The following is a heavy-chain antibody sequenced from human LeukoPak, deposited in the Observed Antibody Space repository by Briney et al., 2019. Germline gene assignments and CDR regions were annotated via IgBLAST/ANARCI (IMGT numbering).Heavy chain of an antibody. D-gene: IGHD3-9*01. V-gene: IGHV1-8*01. CDR3: ARIGIRYFDWLSPIYYYYYMDV. CDR2: MNPNSGNT. J-gene: IGHJ6*03. CDR1: GYTFTSYD. Sequence: GASVKVSCKASGYTFTSYDINWVRQATGQGLEWMGWMNPNSGNTGYAQKFQGRVTMTRNTSISTAYMELSSLRSEDTAVYYCARIGIRYFDWLSPIYYYYYMDVWGKGTTVTISS.